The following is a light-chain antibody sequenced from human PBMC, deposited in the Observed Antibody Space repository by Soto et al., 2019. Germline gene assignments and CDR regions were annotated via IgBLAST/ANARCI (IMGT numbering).Light chain of an antibody. CDR1: QSVSSSY. J-gene: IGKJ4*01. CDR3: QQYGSSSLT. Sequence: EIVLTQSPGTLSLKPGERATLSCRASQSVSSSYLAWYQQKPGQAPRLLIYGASSRATGIPDRFSGSGSGTDFTLTISRLEPEDFAVYYCQQYGSSSLTFGGGTKVDIK. CDR2: GAS. V-gene: IGKV3-20*01.